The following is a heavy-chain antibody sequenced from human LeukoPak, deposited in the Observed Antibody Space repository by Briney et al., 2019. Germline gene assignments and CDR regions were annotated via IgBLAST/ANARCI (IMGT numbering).Heavy chain of an antibody. J-gene: IGHJ6*03. CDR2: MNPQSGNT. D-gene: IGHD4-11*01. Sequence: ASVTVSCKASGYMFTNYDINWVRQATGQGLEWMGWMNPQSGNTGYAQKFRGRVTITRETSITTDYMEVRSLRSEDTAVYYCARGPNYSNFGSAYYYYMDVWGKGTTVTVSS. V-gene: IGHV1-8*03. CDR1: GYMFTNYD. CDR3: ARGPNYSNFGSAYYYYMDV.